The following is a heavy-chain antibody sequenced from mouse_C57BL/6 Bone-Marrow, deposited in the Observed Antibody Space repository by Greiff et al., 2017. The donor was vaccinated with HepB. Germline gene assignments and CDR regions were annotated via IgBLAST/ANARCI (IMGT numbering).Heavy chain of an antibody. D-gene: IGHD1-1*01. Sequence: DVKLVESGGGLVQPKGSLKLSCAASGFSFNTYAMNWVRQAPGKGLEWVARIRSKSNNYATYYADSVKDRFTISRDDSESMLYLQMNNLKTEDTAMYYCVREGVLLRPYFDYWGQGTTLTVSS. CDR3: VREGVLLRPYFDY. CDR1: GFSFNTYA. J-gene: IGHJ2*01. CDR2: IRSKSNNYAT. V-gene: IGHV10-1*01.